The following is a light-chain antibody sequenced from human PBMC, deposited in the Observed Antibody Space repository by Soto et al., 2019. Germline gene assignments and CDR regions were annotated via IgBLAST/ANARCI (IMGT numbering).Light chain of an antibody. V-gene: IGLV2-23*01. CDR1: SSDVGSYNL. J-gene: IGLJ3*02. CDR3: CAYAGSGTVV. CDR2: EAT. Sequence: QSALTQPASVSGSPEQSITISCTGTSSDVGSYNLVSWYQQHPGKAPKVMIDEATKRPSGVSNRFSGSKSGNTASLTISGLQAEDEADYYCCAYAGSGTVVFGGGTKLTVL.